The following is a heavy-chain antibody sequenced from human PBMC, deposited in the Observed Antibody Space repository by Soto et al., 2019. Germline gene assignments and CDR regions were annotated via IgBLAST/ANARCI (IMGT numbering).Heavy chain of an antibody. D-gene: IGHD4-17*01. Sequence: QLQLQESGSGLVKPSQTLSLTCAVSGGSMSSGGYSWSWIRQPPGKGLECIGYIYHSGSTYYNPSLKSRVTISVDRSKNQLSLKLSSVTTADTAVYYCARGTTTVTTFDYWGQGTLVTVSS. J-gene: IGHJ4*02. CDR3: ARGTTTVTTFDY. V-gene: IGHV4-30-2*01. CDR2: IYHSGST. CDR1: GGSMSSGGYS.